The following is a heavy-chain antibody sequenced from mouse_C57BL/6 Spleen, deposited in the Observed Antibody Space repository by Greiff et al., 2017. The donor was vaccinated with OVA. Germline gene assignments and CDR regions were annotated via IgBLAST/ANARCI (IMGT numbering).Heavy chain of an antibody. CDR1: GYTFTSYW. J-gene: IGHJ3*01. CDR2: INPSSGYT. D-gene: IGHD2-4*01. CDR3: ARFYYDYPAWFAY. Sequence: QVQLKQSGAELAKPGASVKLSCKASGYTFTSYWMHWVKQRPGQGLEWIGYINPSSGYTKYNQKFKDKATLTADKSSSTAYMQLSSLTYEDSAVYYCARFYYDYPAWFAYWGQGTLVTVSA. V-gene: IGHV1-7*01.